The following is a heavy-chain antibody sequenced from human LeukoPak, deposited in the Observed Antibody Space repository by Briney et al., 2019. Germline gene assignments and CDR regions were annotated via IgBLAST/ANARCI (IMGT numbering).Heavy chain of an antibody. V-gene: IGHV3-30*18. J-gene: IGHJ4*02. CDR3: AKERGLYSSSWYPNDY. CDR2: ISYDGSNK. CDR1: GFTFSSYG. D-gene: IGHD6-13*01. Sequence: GGSLRLSCAASGFTFSSYGMHWVRQAPGKGLEWVAVISYDGSNKYYADSVKGRFTISRDNSKNTLYLQMNSLRAEDTAVYYCAKERGLYSSSWYPNDYWGQGTLATVSS.